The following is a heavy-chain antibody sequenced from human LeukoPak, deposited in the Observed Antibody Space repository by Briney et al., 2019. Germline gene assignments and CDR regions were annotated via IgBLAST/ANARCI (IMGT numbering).Heavy chain of an antibody. CDR3: ARVTAAVTPGPKGNAYY. Sequence: PSETLSLTCTVSGGSISSGGYYWSWIRQHPGKGLEWIGYIYYSGSTYYNPSLKSRVTISVDTSKNQFSLKLSSVTAADTAVYYCARVTAAVTPGPKGNAYYWGQGTLVTVSS. V-gene: IGHV4-31*03. CDR2: IYYSGST. CDR1: GGSISSGGYY. D-gene: IGHD4-23*01. J-gene: IGHJ4*02.